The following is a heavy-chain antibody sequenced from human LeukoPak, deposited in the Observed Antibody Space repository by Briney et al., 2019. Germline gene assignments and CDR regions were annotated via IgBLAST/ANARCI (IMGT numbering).Heavy chain of an antibody. V-gene: IGHV4-61*08. CDR2: IYYSGST. D-gene: IGHD2/OR15-2a*01. J-gene: IGHJ5*02. CDR1: GGSVSSSGYS. Sequence: SETLSLTCTVSGGSVSSSGYSWNWIRQPPGKTLEWIGYIYYSGSTNYNPSLKSRVTISVDTSKNQFSLELTSVTAADTAVYYCALRRLTSSQIIEDNWFDPWGQGTLVTVSS. CDR3: ALRRLTSSQIIEDNWFDP.